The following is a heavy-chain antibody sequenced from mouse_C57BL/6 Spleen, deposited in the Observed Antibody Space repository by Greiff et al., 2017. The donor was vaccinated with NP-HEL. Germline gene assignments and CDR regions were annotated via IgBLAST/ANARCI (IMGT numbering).Heavy chain of an antibody. Sequence: EVKLVESGGGLVQPGGSLKLSCAASGFTFSDYYMYWVRQTPEKRLEWVAYISNGGGSTYYPDTVKGRFTISRDNAKNTLYLQMSRLKSEDTAMYYCARQRYGGDFDYWGQGTTLTVSS. J-gene: IGHJ2*01. D-gene: IGHD1-1*01. CDR2: ISNGGGST. CDR3: ARQRYGGDFDY. V-gene: IGHV5-12*01. CDR1: GFTFSDYY.